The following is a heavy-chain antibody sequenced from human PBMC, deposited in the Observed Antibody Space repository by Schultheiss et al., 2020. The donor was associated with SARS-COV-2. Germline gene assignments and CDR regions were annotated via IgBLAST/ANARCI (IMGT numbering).Heavy chain of an antibody. CDR3: ARGPVPEASRANYYYGMDV. CDR1: GYTFTSYD. V-gene: IGHV1-69*13. J-gene: IGHJ6*02. Sequence: SVKVSCKASGYTFTSYDINWVRQAPGQGLEWMGGIIPIFGTANYAQKFQGRVTITADESTSTAYMELSSLRSEDTAVYYCARGPVPEASRANYYYGMDVWGQGTMVTVSS. D-gene: IGHD2-2*01. CDR2: IIPIFGTA.